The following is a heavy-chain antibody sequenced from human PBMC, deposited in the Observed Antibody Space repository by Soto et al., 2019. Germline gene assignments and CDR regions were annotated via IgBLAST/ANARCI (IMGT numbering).Heavy chain of an antibody. D-gene: IGHD3-3*01. CDR2: IYYSGST. CDR3: AREMSYDFWSGFVDV. V-gene: IGHV4-31*02. J-gene: IGHJ6*02. CDR1: GCR. Sequence: GCRWIINRQHPGKGLEWIGYIYYSGSTYYNPSLKSRVTISVDTSKNQFSLKLSSVTAADTAVYYCAREMSYDFWSGFVDVWGQGTTVTVSS.